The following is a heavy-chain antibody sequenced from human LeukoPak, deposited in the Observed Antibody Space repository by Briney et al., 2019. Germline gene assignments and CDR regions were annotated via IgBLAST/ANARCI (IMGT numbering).Heavy chain of an antibody. J-gene: IGHJ4*02. CDR1: GYTFTGYY. D-gene: IGHD2-2*01. Sequence: ASVKVSCKASGYTFTGYYMHWVRQAPGQGLEWMGWINPNSGGTNYAQKFQGRVTMTRDTSISTAYMELSRLRSDDTAVYYCARGRARRYCSSTSCYGGAFDYWGQGTLVTVSS. CDR3: ARGRARRYCSSTSCYGGAFDY. CDR2: INPNSGGT. V-gene: IGHV1-2*02.